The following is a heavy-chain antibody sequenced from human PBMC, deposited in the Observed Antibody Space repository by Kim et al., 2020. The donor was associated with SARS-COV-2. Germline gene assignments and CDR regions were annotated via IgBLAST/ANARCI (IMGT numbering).Heavy chain of an antibody. CDR2: MNPNSGNT. J-gene: IGHJ6*02. CDR3: ARSTMVRGVMVRYYYYYYGMDV. Sequence: ASVKVSCKASGYTFTSYDINWVRQATGQGLEWMGWMNPNSGNTGYAQKFQGRVTMTRNTSISTAYMELSSLRSEDTAVYYCARSTMVRGVMVRYYYYYYGMDVWGQGTTVTVSS. D-gene: IGHD3-10*01. V-gene: IGHV1-8*01. CDR1: GYTFTSYD.